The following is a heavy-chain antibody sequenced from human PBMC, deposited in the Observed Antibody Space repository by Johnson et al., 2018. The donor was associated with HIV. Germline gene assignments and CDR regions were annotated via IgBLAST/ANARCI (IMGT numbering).Heavy chain of an antibody. CDR3: ASGVTARAPVFI. J-gene: IGHJ3*02. D-gene: IGHD6-6*01. Sequence: QVQLVESGGGVVQPGRSLRLSCAASGFTFSSYGMHWVRQAPGKGLEWVAVISGSGGSTYYADSVKGRFTISRDNSKNTLFLHMNSLRPEDTAVYYCASGVTARAPVFIWGQGTMVTVSS. CDR1: GFTFSSYG. V-gene: IGHV3-NL1*01. CDR2: ISGSGGST.